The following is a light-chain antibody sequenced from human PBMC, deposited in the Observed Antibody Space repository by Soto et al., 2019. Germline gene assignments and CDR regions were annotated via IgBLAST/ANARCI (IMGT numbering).Light chain of an antibody. J-gene: IGLJ1*01. CDR1: SSNIGADYD. Sequence: QSVLTQPPSVSGAPGQRVTISCTGSSSNIGADYDVHWYQQRPGTAPKLLIFGNNNRPSGVPDRFSGSKSGTSASLAITGLQAEDEADYYCQSYDRSLSGSFFGTGTKVTVL. CDR2: GNN. V-gene: IGLV1-40*01. CDR3: QSYDRSLSGSF.